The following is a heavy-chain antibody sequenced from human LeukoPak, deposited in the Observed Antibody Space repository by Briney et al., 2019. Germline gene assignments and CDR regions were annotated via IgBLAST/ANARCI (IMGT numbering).Heavy chain of an antibody. J-gene: IGHJ4*02. CDR1: GYTFTGYY. Sequence: ASVKVSCKASGYTFTGYYMHWVRQAPGQGLEWMGWINPNSGGTNYAQKFQGRVTMTRDTSISTAYMELSRLRSDDTAVYYCARLQTHRSSWYDYWGQGTLVTVSS. D-gene: IGHD6-13*01. V-gene: IGHV1-2*02. CDR2: INPNSGGT. CDR3: ARLQTHRSSWYDY.